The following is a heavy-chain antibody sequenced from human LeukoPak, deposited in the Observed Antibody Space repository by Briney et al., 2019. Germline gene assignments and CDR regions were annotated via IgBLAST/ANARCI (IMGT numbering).Heavy chain of an antibody. J-gene: IGHJ4*01. CDR2: IKQDGSEK. D-gene: IGHD3-3*01. V-gene: IGHV3-7*01. CDR1: GFTFSTYW. CDR3: ARWRGAQSEFEF. Sequence: GGSLRPSRTASGFTFSTYWMSWVRQAPGKGLECVASIKQDGSEKEYVDSVKGRFTISRDNAKNSLYLQMISLRADDTAVYFCARWRGAQSEFEFWGQGTLVTVSS.